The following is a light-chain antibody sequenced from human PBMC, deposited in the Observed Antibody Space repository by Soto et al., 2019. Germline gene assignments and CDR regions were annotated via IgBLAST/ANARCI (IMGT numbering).Light chain of an antibody. Sequence: EVVMTQSPATLSVSPGERATLSCRGSQSVSSSLAWYQHKPGQAPRLLIFGAFARATGIPARFSGGGSGTEFTLTISSLQSEDFAVYYCQQYNNWPLLTFGGGTKVEIK. CDR2: GAF. V-gene: IGKV3D-15*01. CDR3: QQYNNWPLLT. J-gene: IGKJ4*01. CDR1: QSVSSS.